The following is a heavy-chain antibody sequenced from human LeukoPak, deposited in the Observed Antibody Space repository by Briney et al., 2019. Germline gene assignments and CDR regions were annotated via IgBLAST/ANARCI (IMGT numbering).Heavy chain of an antibody. Sequence: PSETLSLTCAVSGGPISNYYWSWIRQPPGKGLEWIGYIYYSGSTNYNPSLKSRVTISVDTSKNQFSLKLSSVTAADTAVYYCARFYYDSSGFDYWGQGTLVTVSS. CDR3: ARFYYDSSGFDY. CDR2: IYYSGST. D-gene: IGHD3-22*01. J-gene: IGHJ4*02. V-gene: IGHV4-59*01. CDR1: GGPISNYY.